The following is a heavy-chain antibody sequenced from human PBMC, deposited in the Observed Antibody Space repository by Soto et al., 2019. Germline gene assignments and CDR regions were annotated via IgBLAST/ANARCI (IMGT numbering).Heavy chain of an antibody. J-gene: IGHJ4*02. Sequence: NPGGSLRLSCAASGFTFTRYSMNWVRQAPGKGLEWVSSISSTTNYIYYGDSMKGRFTISRDNAKNSLYLEMNSLRAEDTAVYYCARESEDLTSNFASWGQGTLATVSA. CDR2: ISSTTNYI. CDR1: GFTFTRYS. V-gene: IGHV3-21*06. CDR3: ARESEDLTSNFAS.